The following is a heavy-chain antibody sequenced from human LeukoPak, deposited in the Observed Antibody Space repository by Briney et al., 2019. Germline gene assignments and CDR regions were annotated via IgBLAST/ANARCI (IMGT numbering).Heavy chain of an antibody. J-gene: IGHJ4*02. CDR2: IRYDGSNK. D-gene: IGHD3-22*01. Sequence: GGSLRLSCAASGFTFSSYAMHWVRQAPGKGLEWVAFIRYDGSNKYYADSVKGRFTISRDNSKNTLYLQMNSLRVEDTAVYYCAKRRYDSSGYYSPLDYWGQGTLVTVSS. CDR1: GFTFSSYA. V-gene: IGHV3-30*02. CDR3: AKRRYDSSGYYSPLDY.